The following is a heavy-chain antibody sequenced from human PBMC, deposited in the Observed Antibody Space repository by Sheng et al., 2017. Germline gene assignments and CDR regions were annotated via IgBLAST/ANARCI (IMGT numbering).Heavy chain of an antibody. V-gene: IGHV3-53*01. Sequence: EVQLVESGGDLVQPGGSLRLSCAASGFTVRGNYMNWVRQAPGKGLEWVSVIYSDGSTYYADSVKGRFTISRDISKNTLYLQMNSLRAEDAAVYYCARSFQLDLWGRGTLVTVSS. CDR1: GFTVRGNY. J-gene: IGHJ2*01. CDR2: IYSDGST. CDR3: ARSFQLDL.